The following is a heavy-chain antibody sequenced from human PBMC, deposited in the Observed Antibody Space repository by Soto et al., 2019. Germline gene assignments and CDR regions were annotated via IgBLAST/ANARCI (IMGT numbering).Heavy chain of an antibody. J-gene: IGHJ4*02. V-gene: IGHV4-31*03. Sequence: SETLSLTCTVSGGSVSSGGYYWSWIRQHPGTGLEWIGYIYYSGTTYFNPSLKSRASISLDTSRNEFSLKLTSVTAADTAVYYCARRALPQCINGVCYKDGFWDYWCQGALVT. D-gene: IGHD2-8*01. CDR2: IYYSGTT. CDR1: GGSVSSGGYY. CDR3: ARRALPQCINGVCYKDGFWDY.